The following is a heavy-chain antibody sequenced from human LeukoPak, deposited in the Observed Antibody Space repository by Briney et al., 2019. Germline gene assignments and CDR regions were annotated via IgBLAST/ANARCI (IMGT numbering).Heavy chain of an antibody. J-gene: IGHJ4*02. V-gene: IGHV3-21*01. Sequence: GGSLRLSCAASGFTFSSYCMNWVRQAPGKGLEWVSSISSSSSYIYYADSVKGRFTISRDNAKNSLYLQMNSLRAEDTAVYYCARGLPYYYDSSGYYPFDYWGQGTLVTVSS. CDR2: ISSSSSYI. D-gene: IGHD3-22*01. CDR1: GFTFSSYC. CDR3: ARGLPYYYDSSGYYPFDY.